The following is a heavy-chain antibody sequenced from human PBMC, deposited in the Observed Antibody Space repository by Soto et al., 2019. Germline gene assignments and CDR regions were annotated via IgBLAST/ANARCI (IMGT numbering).Heavy chain of an antibody. V-gene: IGHV5-51*01. J-gene: IGHJ6*02. CDR2: IYPGDSDT. Sequence: GESLKISCKGSGYSFTSYWIGWVRQMPVKGLEWMGIIYPGDSDTRYSPSFQGQVTISADKSISTAYLQWSSLKASDTAMYYCARQSHSYGSGSSGGVLDVWGQGTTVTVSS. D-gene: IGHD3-10*01. CDR3: ARQSHSYGSGSSGGVLDV. CDR1: GYSFTSYW.